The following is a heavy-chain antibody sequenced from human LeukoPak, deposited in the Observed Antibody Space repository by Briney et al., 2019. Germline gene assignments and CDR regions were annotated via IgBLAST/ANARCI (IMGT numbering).Heavy chain of an antibody. D-gene: IGHD6-13*01. Sequence: GASVKVSCKASGYTFTSYYMHWVRQAPGQGLEWMGIINPSGGSTSYAQKFQGRVTMTRDTSTSTVYMELSSLRSEDTAVYYCARDQDGIAAAGSDAFDIWGQGTMVTVSS. V-gene: IGHV1-46*01. CDR1: GYTFTSYY. CDR2: INPSGGST. J-gene: IGHJ3*02. CDR3: ARDQDGIAAAGSDAFDI.